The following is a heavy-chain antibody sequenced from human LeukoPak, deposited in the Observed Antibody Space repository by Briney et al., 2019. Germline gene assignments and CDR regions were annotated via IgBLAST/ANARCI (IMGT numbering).Heavy chain of an antibody. V-gene: IGHV1-18*01. CDR3: ARDKWELFYFDY. J-gene: IGHJ4*02. CDR2: ISAYNGDT. D-gene: IGHD1-26*01. Sequence: ASVKVSCKASGYTFTNYGINWLRQAPGQGLEWMGWISAYNGDTNYAQRLQGRVTMTTDTSTSTAYMELRSLRSDDTAVYYCARDKWELFYFDYWGQGTLVTVSS. CDR1: GYTFTNYG.